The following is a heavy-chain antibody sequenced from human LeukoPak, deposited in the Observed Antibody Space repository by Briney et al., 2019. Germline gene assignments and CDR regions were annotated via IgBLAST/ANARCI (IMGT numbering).Heavy chain of an antibody. CDR1: GFTFSSYA. V-gene: IGHV3-30-3*01. CDR2: ISYDGSNK. D-gene: IGHD3-22*01. Sequence: GGSLRLSCAASGFTFSSYAMHWVRQAPGKGLEWVAVISYDGSNKYYADSVKGRFTISRDNSKNTLYLQMNSLRAEDTAVDYCARPNYYDSSGYADYWGQGTLVTVPS. CDR3: ARPNYYDSSGYADY. J-gene: IGHJ4*02.